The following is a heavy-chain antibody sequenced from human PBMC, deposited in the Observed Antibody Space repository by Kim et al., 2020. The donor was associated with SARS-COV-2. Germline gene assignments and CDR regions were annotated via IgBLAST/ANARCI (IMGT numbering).Heavy chain of an antibody. Sequence: SETLSLTCTVSGGSISSSSYYWGWIRQPPGKGLEWIGSIYYSGSTYYNPSLKSRVTISVDTSKNQFSLKLSSVTAADTAVYYCARQKARDQRVTMVRGFFGIAHNTYSFDYWGQGTLVTVSS. V-gene: IGHV4-39*01. J-gene: IGHJ4*02. CDR1: GGSISSSSYY. CDR3: ARQKARDQRVTMVRGFFGIAHNTYSFDY. CDR2: IYYSGST. D-gene: IGHD3-10*01.